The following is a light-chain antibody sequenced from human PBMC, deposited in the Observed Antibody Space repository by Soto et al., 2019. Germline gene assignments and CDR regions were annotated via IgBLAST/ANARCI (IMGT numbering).Light chain of an antibody. V-gene: IGKV3D-15*01. CDR2: GAS. CDR1: QSVSGN. J-gene: IGKJ5*01. Sequence: EIVMTQSPATLSVSPGERATLSCRASQSVSGNLAWYQQKPGQAPRLLIYGASTRATGIPGRFSGSGSGTEFTRTISSLQSEDFAVYSCQQYNNWPAITFGQGTRLEIK. CDR3: QQYNNWPAIT.